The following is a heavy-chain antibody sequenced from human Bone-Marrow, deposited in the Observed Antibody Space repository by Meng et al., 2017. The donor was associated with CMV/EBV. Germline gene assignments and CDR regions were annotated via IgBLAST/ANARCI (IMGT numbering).Heavy chain of an antibody. CDR2: IYYSGST. CDR1: GGSFSGYY. J-gene: IGHJ4*02. CDR3: ARGPDCSSTSCTDD. V-gene: IGHV4-59*12. D-gene: IGHD2-2*01. Sequence: SETLSLTCAVYGGSFSGYYWSWIRQPPGKGLEWIGYIYYSGSTNYNPSLKSRVTISVDTSKNQFSLKLSSVTAADTAVYYCARGPDCSSTSCTDDWGQGTLVTVSS.